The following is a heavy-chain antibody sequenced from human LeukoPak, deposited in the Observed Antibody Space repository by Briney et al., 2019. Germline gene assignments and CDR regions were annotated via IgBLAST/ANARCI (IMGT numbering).Heavy chain of an antibody. CDR3: ARARAYSNQGFYYYGVDV. CDR1: GGSIRRDY. Sequence: SETLSLTCAVSGGSIRRDYWSWIRQPPGKGLEWVGYISYSGSPSYNPSLESRVTMSVDTSTNQVSLKVNSVTAADTALYFYARARAYSNQGFYYYGVDVWGQGTTVTVSS. V-gene: IGHV4-59*01. CDR2: ISYSGSP. J-gene: IGHJ6*02. D-gene: IGHD4-11*01.